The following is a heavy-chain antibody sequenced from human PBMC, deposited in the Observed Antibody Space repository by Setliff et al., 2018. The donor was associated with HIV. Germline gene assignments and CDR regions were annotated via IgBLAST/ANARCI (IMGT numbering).Heavy chain of an antibody. D-gene: IGHD3-9*01. J-gene: IGHJ4*02. V-gene: IGHV3-21*01. CDR1: GFTFSSYA. CDR2: ITNDGRNT. Sequence: GGSLRLSCAASGFTFSSYAMNWVRQAPGKRLEWVSSITNDGRNTYYADSVKGRFTISRDNAKNSLYLQMNSLRAEDTAVYYCARDLTGVQYYFDYWGQGTLVTVSS. CDR3: ARDLTGVQYYFDY.